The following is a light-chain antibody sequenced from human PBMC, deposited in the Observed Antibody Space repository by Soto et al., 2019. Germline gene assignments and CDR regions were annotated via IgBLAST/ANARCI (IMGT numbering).Light chain of an antibody. CDR2: GAS. CDR1: QSVGSN. V-gene: IGKV3-15*01. CDR3: QPYNNWPLT. J-gene: IGKJ4*01. Sequence: EMVMTPSPATLSVSPVERATLSCRASQSVGSNLAWYQQKPGQTPRLLIYGASTRATGIPARFSGSGSGPEFTLTINSLQSEDFAIYYCQPYNNWPLTFGGGTKVDIK.